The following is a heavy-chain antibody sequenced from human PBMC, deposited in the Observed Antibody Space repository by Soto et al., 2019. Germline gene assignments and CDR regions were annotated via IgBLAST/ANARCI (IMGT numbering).Heavy chain of an antibody. V-gene: IGHV3-33*01. CDR1: GFTFSSYG. J-gene: IGHJ4*02. CDR2: IWYDGSNK. Sequence: GGSLRLSCAASGFTFSSYGMHWVRQAPGKGLEWVAVIWYDGSNKYYADSVKGRFTISRDNSKNTLYLQMNSLTAEDTAVYYCATISGASNTEYWGQGTRVTVPS. D-gene: IGHD3-10*01. CDR3: ATISGASNTEY.